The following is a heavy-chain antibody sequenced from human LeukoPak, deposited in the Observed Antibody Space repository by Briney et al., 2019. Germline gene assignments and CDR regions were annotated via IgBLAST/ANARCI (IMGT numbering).Heavy chain of an antibody. Sequence: ASVKVSCKASGYTFSTDLLHWVRQAPGQGLEWMGIINPSGGSTSYAQKFQGRVTMTRDTSTSTVYMELSSLRSEDTAVYYCAGTYYYDSSGYLTPHYWGQGTLVTVSS. V-gene: IGHV1-46*01. CDR2: INPSGGST. CDR1: GYTFSTDL. CDR3: AGTYYYDSSGYLTPHY. J-gene: IGHJ4*02. D-gene: IGHD3-22*01.